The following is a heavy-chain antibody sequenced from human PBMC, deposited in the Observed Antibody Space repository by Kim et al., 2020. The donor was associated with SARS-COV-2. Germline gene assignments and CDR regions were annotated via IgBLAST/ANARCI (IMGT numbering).Heavy chain of an antibody. V-gene: IGHV1-69*13. J-gene: IGHJ5*02. CDR2: IIPIFGTA. CDR1: GGTFSSYA. D-gene: IGHD4-17*01. CDR3: ARDDGDYGDWFDP. Sequence: SVKVSCKASGGTFSSYAISWVRQAPGQGLEWMGGIIPIFGTANYAQKFQGRVTITADESTSTAYMELSSLRSEDTAVYYCARDDGDYGDWFDPWGQGTLVTVSS.